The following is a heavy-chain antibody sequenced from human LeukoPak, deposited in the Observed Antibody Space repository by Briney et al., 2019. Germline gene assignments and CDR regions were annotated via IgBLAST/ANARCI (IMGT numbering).Heavy chain of an antibody. D-gene: IGHD3-10*01. V-gene: IGHV1-69*01. CDR2: IIPIFGTA. J-gene: IGHJ4*02. CDR1: GGTFSSYA. CDR3: SYGSGSYSGFSGFDY. Sequence: ASVKVSCKASGGTFSSYAISWVRQAPGQGLEWMGGIIPIFGTANYAQKFQGRVTITADESTSTAYMELSSLRSEDTVVYYCSYGSGSYSGFSGFDYWGQGTLVTVSS.